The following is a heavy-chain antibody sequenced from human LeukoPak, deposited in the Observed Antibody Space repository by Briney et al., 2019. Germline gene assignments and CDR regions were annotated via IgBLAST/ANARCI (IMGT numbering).Heavy chain of an antibody. Sequence: SETLSLTCAVYGGSFSGYYWSWIRQPPGKGLEWIGYIYYSGGTNYNPSLKSRVTISVDTSKNQFSLKLSSVTAADTAVYYCARGRIAVANKYYFDYWGQGTLVTVSS. J-gene: IGHJ4*02. V-gene: IGHV4-59*01. CDR2: IYYSGGT. CDR1: GGSFSGYY. D-gene: IGHD6-19*01. CDR3: ARGRIAVANKYYFDY.